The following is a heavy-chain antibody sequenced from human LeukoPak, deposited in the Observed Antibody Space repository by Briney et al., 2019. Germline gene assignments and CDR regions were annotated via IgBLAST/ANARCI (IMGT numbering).Heavy chain of an antibody. D-gene: IGHD5-24*01. J-gene: IGHJ4*02. CDR3: ARVAAATTNPRFDY. CDR1: GGSISRDRYY. CDR2: IYVSGST. V-gene: IGHV4-61*02. Sequence: PSETLSLTCTVSGGSISRDRYYWSWIRQPAGRGLEWIGRIYVSGSTNYNPSLKSRVTLSVDTSKNQFSLELSSVTAADTAVYYCARVAAATTNPRFDYWGQGTLVTVSS.